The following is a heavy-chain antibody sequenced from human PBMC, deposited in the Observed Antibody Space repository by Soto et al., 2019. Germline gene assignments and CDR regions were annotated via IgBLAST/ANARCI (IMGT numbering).Heavy chain of an antibody. Sequence: SETLSLTCTVSGGSISSYYWSWIRQPPGKGLEWIGYIYYSGSTNYNPSLKSRVTISVDTSKNQFSLKLSSVTAADTAVYYCARDAPSIAASHNWFDPWGQGTLVTVSS. CDR3: ARDAPSIAASHNWFDP. CDR1: GGSISSYY. CDR2: IYYSGST. V-gene: IGHV4-59*01. J-gene: IGHJ5*02. D-gene: IGHD6-6*01.